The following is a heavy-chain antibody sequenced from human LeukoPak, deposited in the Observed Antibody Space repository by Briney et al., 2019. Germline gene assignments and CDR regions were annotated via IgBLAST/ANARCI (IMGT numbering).Heavy chain of an antibody. D-gene: IGHD6-13*01. CDR1: GFTFSSYS. J-gene: IGHJ4*02. CDR3: ARETGYSTSWYAYYFDY. CDR2: ISSSSSYI. Sequence: GGSLRLSCAASGFTFSSYSMNWVRQAPGKGLEWVSSISSSSSYIYYADSVKGRFTISRDNSKNTLYLQMNSLRVEDTAMYYCARETGYSTSWYAYYFDYWGQGTLVTVAS. V-gene: IGHV3-21*04.